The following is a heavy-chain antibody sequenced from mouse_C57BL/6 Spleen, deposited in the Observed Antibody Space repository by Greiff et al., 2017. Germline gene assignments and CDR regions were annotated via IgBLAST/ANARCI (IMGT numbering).Heavy chain of an antibody. V-gene: IGHV1-22*01. D-gene: IGHD2-5*01. CDR2: INPNNGGT. CDR1: GYTFTDYN. J-gene: IGHJ2*01. Sequence: EVQLQQPGPELVKPGASVKMSCKASGYTFTDYNMHWVKQSRGKSLEWIGNINPNNGGTSYNQKFKGKATVTVNQSSSTAYMELRSLTSEDSAVYYCARAPAYYSTLYYFDYWGQGTTLTVSS. CDR3: ARAPAYYSTLYYFDY.